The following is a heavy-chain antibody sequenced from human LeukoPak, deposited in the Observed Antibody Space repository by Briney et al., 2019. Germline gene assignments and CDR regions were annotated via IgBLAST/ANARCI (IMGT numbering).Heavy chain of an antibody. J-gene: IGHJ4*02. CDR2: ISSSSSYI. D-gene: IGHD6-13*01. CDR3: ARSPEAAAGGYFDY. V-gene: IGHV3-11*06. CDR1: GFTFSYYY. Sequence: PGGSLRLSCAASGFTFSYYYMSWIRQAPGKGLEWVSSISSSSSYIYYADSVKGRFTISRDNAKNSLYLQMNSLRAEDTAVYYCARSPEAAAGGYFDYWGQGTLVTVSS.